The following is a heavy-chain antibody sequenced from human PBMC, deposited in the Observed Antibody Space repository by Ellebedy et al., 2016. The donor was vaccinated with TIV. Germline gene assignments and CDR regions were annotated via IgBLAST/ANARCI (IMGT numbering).Heavy chain of an antibody. Sequence: GESLKISCAASGFIFSSYWMHWVRQAPGKGLVWVSRINSGGTTTNYADSVKGRFTISRDNSRHTLYLQMSSLRAEDTAVYYCVKAWGDWGQGTLVTVSS. CDR1: GFIFSSYW. CDR3: VKAWGD. V-gene: IGHV3-74*01. D-gene: IGHD3-16*01. CDR2: INSGGTTT. J-gene: IGHJ4*02.